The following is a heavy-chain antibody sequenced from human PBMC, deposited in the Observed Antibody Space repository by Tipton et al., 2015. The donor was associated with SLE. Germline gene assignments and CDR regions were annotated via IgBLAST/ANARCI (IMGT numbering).Heavy chain of an antibody. Sequence: TLSLTCTVSGGSISSHYWGWIRQPPGKGLEWIGYIYYSGTTNYNFSLKSRVTISVDTSKNQFSLKLNSVTAADTAVYYCARGGPSSKWLDPWGRGTQVTVSS. D-gene: IGHD6-6*01. CDR3: ARGGPSSKWLDP. CDR2: IYYSGTT. V-gene: IGHV4-59*11. CDR1: GGSISSHY. J-gene: IGHJ5*02.